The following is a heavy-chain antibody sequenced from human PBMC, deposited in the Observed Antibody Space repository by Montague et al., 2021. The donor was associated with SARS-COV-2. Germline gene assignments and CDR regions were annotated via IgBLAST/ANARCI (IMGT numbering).Heavy chain of an antibody. D-gene: IGHD3-22*01. V-gene: IGHV4-39*07. Sequence: SETLSLTCTVSGGSISSSSYYWGWIRQPPGKGLEWIGSIYYTGSTYYNPSLKSRVTISVDTSKNQFSLKLSSVTAADTAVYYCARDTRFSMVVVVTRYGFDVWGQGTTVTVSS. CDR1: GGSISSSSYY. CDR3: ARDTRFSMVVVVTRYGFDV. J-gene: IGHJ6*02. CDR2: IYYTGST.